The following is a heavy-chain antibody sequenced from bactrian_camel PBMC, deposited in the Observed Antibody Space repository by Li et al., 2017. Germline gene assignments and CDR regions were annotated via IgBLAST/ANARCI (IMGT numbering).Heavy chain of an antibody. CDR1: GYMDTFR. CDR2: IYTADGSR. Sequence: HVQLVESGGGSVQAGESLTLSCVASGYMDTFRMGWFRQFPGKRREGVAAIYTADGSRYYADSVKGRFTISRDYSRKTLTLHMTDLKPEDTGLYVCAASHSFILTPRFYRLESSDYPYRGQGTQVTVS. J-gene: IGHJ4*01. CDR3: AASHSFILTPRFYRLESSDYPY. D-gene: IGHD4*01. V-gene: IGHV3S54*01.